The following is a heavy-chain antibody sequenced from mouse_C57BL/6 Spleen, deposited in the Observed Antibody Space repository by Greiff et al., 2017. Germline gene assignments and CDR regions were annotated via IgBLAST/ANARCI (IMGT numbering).Heavy chain of an antibody. V-gene: IGHV1-19*01. J-gene: IGHJ2*01. D-gene: IGHD1-1*01. CDR1: GYTFTDYY. Sequence: VQLQQSGPVLVKPGASVKMSCKASGYTFTDYYMNWVKQSHGKSLEWIGVINPYNGGTSYNQKFKGKATLTVDKSSSTAYMELNSLTSEDSAVYYCAREGYYGSSPFDYWGQGTTLTVSS. CDR2: INPYNGGT. CDR3: AREGYYGSSPFDY.